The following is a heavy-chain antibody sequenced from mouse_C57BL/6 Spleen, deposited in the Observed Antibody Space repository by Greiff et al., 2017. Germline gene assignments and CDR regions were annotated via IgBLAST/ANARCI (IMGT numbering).Heavy chain of an antibody. V-gene: IGHV1-64*01. CDR3: ARGGFLYAMDY. Sequence: VKLQQPGAELVKPGASVKLSCKASGYTFTSYWMHWVKQRPGQGLEWIGMIHPNSGSTNYNEKFKSKATLTVDKSSSTAYMQLSSLTSEDSAVYYCARGGFLYAMDYWGQGTSVTVSS. CDR2: IHPNSGST. J-gene: IGHJ4*01. CDR1: GYTFTSYW.